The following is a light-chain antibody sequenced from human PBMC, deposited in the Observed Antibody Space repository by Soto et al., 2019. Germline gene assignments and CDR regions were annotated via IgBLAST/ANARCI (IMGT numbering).Light chain of an antibody. CDR1: QSVSSN. CDR3: QQYGKLPLT. V-gene: IGKV3-15*01. Sequence: EIVLTQSPATLSVSPGERATLSCRASQSVSSNLAWYQQKPGQAPRLLIYGASTRPTGIPARFSGSGSGTEFTLTISSLQSEDFGVYYCQQYGKLPLTFGQGTRLEIK. CDR2: GAS. J-gene: IGKJ5*01.